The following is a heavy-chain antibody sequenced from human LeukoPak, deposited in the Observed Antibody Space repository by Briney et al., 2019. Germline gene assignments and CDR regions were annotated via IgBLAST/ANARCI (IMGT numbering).Heavy chain of an antibody. V-gene: IGHV3-66*01. CDR2: IYSGGST. J-gene: IGHJ4*02. CDR1: GFTVSSNY. Sequence: GGSLRLSCAASGFTVSSNYMSWVRQAPGKGLEWVSVIYSGGSTYYADSVKGRFTISRDNSKNTLYLQMNSLRAEDTAVYYCARDRCSSTSCPDYWGQGTLVTVSS. CDR3: ARDRCSSTSCPDY. D-gene: IGHD2-2*01.